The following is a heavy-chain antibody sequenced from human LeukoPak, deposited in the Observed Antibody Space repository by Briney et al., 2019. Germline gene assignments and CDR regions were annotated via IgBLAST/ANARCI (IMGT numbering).Heavy chain of an antibody. CDR3: ARAGWDYYDSSGPYAFDI. V-gene: IGHV4-34*01. CDR2: INHSGST. Sequence: PSETLSLTCAVYGGSFSGYYWSWIRQPPGKGLEWIGEINHSGSTNYNPSLKSRVTISVDTSKNQFSLKLSSVTAADTAVYYCARAGWDYYDSSGPYAFDIWGQGTMVTVSS. CDR1: GGSFSGYY. J-gene: IGHJ3*02. D-gene: IGHD3-22*01.